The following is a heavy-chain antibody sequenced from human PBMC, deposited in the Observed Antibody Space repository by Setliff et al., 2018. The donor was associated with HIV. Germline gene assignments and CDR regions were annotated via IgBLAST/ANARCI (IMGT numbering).Heavy chain of an antibody. J-gene: IGHJ3*02. Sequence: GASVKVSCKASGYTFTAYFMHWVRQAPGQGLEWMGRINPNSGGTNYAQKFQGRVTMTRDTSITTAYMELSRLRSDDTAVYYCASKVHCTNGVCLDAFDIWGRGTMVTVSS. CDR3: ASKVHCTNGVCLDAFDI. CDR2: INPNSGGT. D-gene: IGHD2-8*01. V-gene: IGHV1-2*06. CDR1: GYTFTAYF.